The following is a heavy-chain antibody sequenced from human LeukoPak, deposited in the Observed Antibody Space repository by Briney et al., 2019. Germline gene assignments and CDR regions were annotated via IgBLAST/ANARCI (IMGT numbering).Heavy chain of an antibody. D-gene: IGHD4-11*01. Sequence: GGSLRLSCAASGFTFSRYWMHWVRQAPGKGLXXXXRSNTDGSSTNYADSVKGRFTISRDNAKSTLYLQMNSLRAEDTAVYYCARGYSDYYYFDSWGQGTLVTVSS. CDR1: GFTFSRYW. CDR2: SNTDGSST. J-gene: IGHJ4*02. CDR3: ARGYSDYYYFDS. V-gene: IGHV3-74*01.